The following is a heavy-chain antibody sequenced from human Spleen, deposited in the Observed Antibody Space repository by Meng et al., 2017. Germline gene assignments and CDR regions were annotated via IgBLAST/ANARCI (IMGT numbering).Heavy chain of an antibody. J-gene: IGHJ4*02. CDR2: TYYRSKWYT. CDR1: GDSVSSKSAA. CDR3: TRDVVGNTYLFDY. Sequence: QVQLQQSGPGLVKPSQTLSLTCAISGDSVSSKSAAWHWIRQSPSRGLEWLGRTYYRSKWYTDYAVSMKSRIIINADTSKNQFSLQVNSVTPEDTAVYYCTRDVVGNTYLFDYWGQGTLVTVSS. D-gene: IGHD1-26*01. V-gene: IGHV6-1*01.